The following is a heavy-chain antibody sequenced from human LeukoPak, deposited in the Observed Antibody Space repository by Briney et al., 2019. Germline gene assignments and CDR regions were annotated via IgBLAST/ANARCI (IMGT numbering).Heavy chain of an antibody. J-gene: IGHJ3*02. CDR2: ISGSGGST. CDR1: GFTFSSYA. Sequence: GGSLRLSCAASGFTFSSYAMSWVRQAPGKGLEWVSAISGSGGSTYYADSVKGRFTISRDNSKNTLYLQMNSLRAEDTAVYYCAKDKGPTYYYDSSYGGFDIWGQGTMVTVSS. CDR3: AKDKGPTYYYDSSYGGFDI. D-gene: IGHD3-22*01. V-gene: IGHV3-23*01.